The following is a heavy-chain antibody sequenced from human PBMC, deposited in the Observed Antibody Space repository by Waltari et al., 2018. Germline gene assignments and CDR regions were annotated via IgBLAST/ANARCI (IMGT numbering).Heavy chain of an antibody. Sequence: QVQLQQSGPGLVKPSQTLPLTCGISGDSVSSNSGAWIWIRQSPSRGLEWLGRTYYRSKWYIDYAVSLKSRMTIDPDTSKNQFSLQLHSVTPEDTAVYYCAREGATLELKAFDIWGQGTMVTVSS. CDR3: AREGATLELKAFDI. CDR1: GDSVSSNSGA. D-gene: IGHD1-7*01. J-gene: IGHJ3*02. V-gene: IGHV6-1*01. CDR2: TYYRSKWYI.